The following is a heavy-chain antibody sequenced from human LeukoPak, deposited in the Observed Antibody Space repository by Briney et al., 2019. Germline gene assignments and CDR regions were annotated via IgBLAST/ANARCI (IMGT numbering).Heavy chain of an antibody. CDR1: GFTFSSYW. D-gene: IGHD3-10*01. CDR3: ARALITMAGDAFDI. Sequence: GGSLRLSCAASGFTFSSYWMHWVRQAPGKGLVWVSRINTDGSNTSYADSVKGRFTISRDNAKNTLYLQMNSLRAEDTAVYYCARALITMAGDAFDIWGQGTMVTVSS. CDR2: INTDGSNT. V-gene: IGHV3-74*01. J-gene: IGHJ3*02.